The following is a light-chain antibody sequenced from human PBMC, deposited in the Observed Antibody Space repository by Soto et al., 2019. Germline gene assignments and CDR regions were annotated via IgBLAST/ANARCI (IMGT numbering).Light chain of an antibody. J-gene: IGLJ2*01. CDR1: TSNIGNNY. CDR2: DNN. CDR3: GTWDSSLSVVV. Sequence: QSVLTQPPSVSAAPERWVTISCSGSTSNIGNNYLSWYQQLPGTAPKLLIYDNNKRPSGIPDRFSGSKSGTSATLGITGLQTGDEADYHCGTWDSSLSVVVFGGGTQLTVL. V-gene: IGLV1-51*01.